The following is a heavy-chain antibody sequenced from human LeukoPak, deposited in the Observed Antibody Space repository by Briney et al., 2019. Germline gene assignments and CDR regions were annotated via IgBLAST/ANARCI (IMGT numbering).Heavy chain of an antibody. CDR1: GYTFTGYY. V-gene: IGHV1-2*02. CDR3: AVTRYSSSWYPLWGMDV. J-gene: IGHJ6*02. D-gene: IGHD6-13*01. Sequence: GASVKVSCKASGYTFTGYYMHWVRQAPGQGLEWMGWINPNSGGTNYAQKFQGRVTMTRDTSISTAYMELSRLRSDDTAVYYCAVTRYSSSWYPLWGMDVWGQGTTVTVSS. CDR2: INPNSGGT.